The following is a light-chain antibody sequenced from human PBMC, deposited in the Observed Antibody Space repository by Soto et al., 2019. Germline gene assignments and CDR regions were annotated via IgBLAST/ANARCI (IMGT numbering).Light chain of an antibody. Sequence: QPVLTQPPSASGTPGQRVTISCSGSSSNIGSNIVNWYQQLPGTAPKLLIYSRNQRPSGVPDRFSASKSGTSASLAISGLQSEDGADYYCETWDDSLTGVVFGGGTKLTVL. CDR3: ETWDDSLTGVV. CDR1: SSNIGSNI. CDR2: SRN. V-gene: IGLV1-44*01. J-gene: IGLJ3*02.